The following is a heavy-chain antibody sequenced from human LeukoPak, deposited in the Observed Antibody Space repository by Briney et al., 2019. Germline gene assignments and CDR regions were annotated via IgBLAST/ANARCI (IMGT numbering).Heavy chain of an antibody. J-gene: IGHJ4*02. Sequence: PGGSLRLSCAASGFTFSDYYMSWIRQAPGQGLEWVSYISSTSSYTTYADSVKGRFTISRDNAKNSLYLQMDSLRAEDTAVYYCARDPSSGWYRRSFDYWGQGTLVTVSS. CDR2: ISSTSSYT. CDR1: GFTFSDYY. D-gene: IGHD6-19*01. V-gene: IGHV3-11*05. CDR3: ARDPSSGWYRRSFDY.